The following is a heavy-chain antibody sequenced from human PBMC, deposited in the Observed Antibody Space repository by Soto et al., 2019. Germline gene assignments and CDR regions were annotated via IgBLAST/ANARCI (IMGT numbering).Heavy chain of an antibody. CDR3: ARQEVGATPLGYYYGMDV. J-gene: IGHJ6*02. CDR1: GGSISSGDYY. Sequence: SETLSLTCTVSGGSISSGDYYWSWIRQPPGKGLEWIGSIYYSGSTYYNPSLKSRVTISVDTSKNQFSLKLSSVTAADTAVYYCARQEVGATPLGYYYGMDVWGQGTTVTVSS. D-gene: IGHD1-26*01. V-gene: IGHV4-39*01. CDR2: IYYSGST.